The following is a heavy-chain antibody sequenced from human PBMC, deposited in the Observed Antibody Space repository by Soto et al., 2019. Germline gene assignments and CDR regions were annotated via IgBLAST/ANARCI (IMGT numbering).Heavy chain of an antibody. J-gene: IGHJ4*02. D-gene: IGHD6-19*01. CDR2: ISFDGSTK. Sequence: QVQLVESGGGVVQPGRSLRLSCAASGFTFSSYALQWVRQAPGKGLEWVAFISFDGSTKYSADSVRGRFTISRDISKNTLYLQMNSLRAEDTAVYYCARDPRGSGWYYFDYWGQGTLVTVSS. V-gene: IGHV3-30-3*01. CDR1: GFTFSSYA. CDR3: ARDPRGSGWYYFDY.